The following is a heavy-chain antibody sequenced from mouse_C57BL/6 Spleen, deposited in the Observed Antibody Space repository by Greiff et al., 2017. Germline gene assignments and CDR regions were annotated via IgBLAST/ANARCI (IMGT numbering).Heavy chain of an antibody. CDR3: ARDLNWSSFAY. J-gene: IGHJ3*01. Sequence: DVQLQESGPGLVKPSQSLSLTCSVTGYSITSGYYWNWIRQFPGNKLEWMGYISYDGSNNYNPSLKNRISITRDTSKNQFFLKLNSVTTEDTATYYCARDLNWSSFAYWGQGTLVTVSA. V-gene: IGHV3-6*01. D-gene: IGHD4-1*01. CDR1: GYSITSGYY. CDR2: ISYDGSN.